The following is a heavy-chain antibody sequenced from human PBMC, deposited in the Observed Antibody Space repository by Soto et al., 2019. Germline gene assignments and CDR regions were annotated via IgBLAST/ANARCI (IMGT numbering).Heavy chain of an antibody. CDR2: INPNSGDT. J-gene: IGHJ6*02. V-gene: IGHV1-2*02. CDR3: AKGGAIVAAGTRVYLYDAVDV. D-gene: IGHD1-26*01. Sequence: QVQLVQSGTEVKRPGDSVKVSCKASGYTFTGYYVHWVRQAPVQGLEWMGWINPNSGDTYLAQRFQGRVNMNRDTSLGTAYMERRGLTSDDTAEFYCAKGGAIVAAGTRVYLYDAVDVCGQGNTVTVSS. CDR1: GYTFTGYY.